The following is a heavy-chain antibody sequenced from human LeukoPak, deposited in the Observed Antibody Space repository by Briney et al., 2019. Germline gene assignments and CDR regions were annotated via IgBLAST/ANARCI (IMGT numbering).Heavy chain of an antibody. V-gene: IGHV3-74*01. Sequence: GMSLTLPCAASGFTFSNYWMHWPRHAPGKGPVWVSRIKSDGSSTRFADSVQGRFTISRDNGKNTLYLQMNSLRAEDTAVYYCARGGDSSNWYPGYFDYWGQGALVTVSS. J-gene: IGHJ4*02. CDR3: ARGGDSSNWYPGYFDY. CDR1: GFTFSNYW. CDR2: IKSDGSST. D-gene: IGHD6-13*01.